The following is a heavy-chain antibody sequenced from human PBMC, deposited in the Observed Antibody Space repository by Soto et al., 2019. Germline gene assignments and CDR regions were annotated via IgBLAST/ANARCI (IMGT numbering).Heavy chain of an antibody. Sequence: GESLKISCAAPGFRFDDYNIHWVRQAPGKGLEWVSLITWNGGNTYYADSVKGRFTISRDGTTKSVSLQMTSLKTEDTGLYYCARETLSFGSALDVWGQGTTVTVSS. D-gene: IGHD3-3*01. CDR1: GFRFDDYN. V-gene: IGHV3-43*01. CDR2: ITWNGGNT. CDR3: ARETLSFGSALDV. J-gene: IGHJ6*02.